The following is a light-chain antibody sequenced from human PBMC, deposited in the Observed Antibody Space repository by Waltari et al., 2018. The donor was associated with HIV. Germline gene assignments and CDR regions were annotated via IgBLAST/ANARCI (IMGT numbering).Light chain of an antibody. CDR3: SSYTSSSTLV. CDR1: SSDVGGYNY. J-gene: IGLJ2*01. CDR2: EVI. Sequence: QSALTQPASVSGSPGQSLTISCTGTSSDVGGYNYFSWYHRHPGNSPKLMIYEVITRPSGVSNRFSGSKSDNTASLTISGLQAEDEADYYCSSYTSSSTLVFGGGTKLTVL. V-gene: IGLV2-14*01.